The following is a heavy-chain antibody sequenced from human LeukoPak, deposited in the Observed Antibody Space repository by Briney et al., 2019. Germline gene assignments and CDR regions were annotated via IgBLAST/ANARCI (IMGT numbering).Heavy chain of an antibody. J-gene: IGHJ4*02. V-gene: IGHV3-23*01. D-gene: IGHD2-15*01. CDR1: GSTFSSYA. CDR2: ISGSGGST. Sequence: GGSLRLSCAASGSTFSSYAMSWVRQAPGKGLEWVSAISGSGGSTYYADSVKGRFTISRDNSKNTLYLQMNSLRAEDTAVYYCAKEKDIVVVVAATFDYWGQGTLVTVSS. CDR3: AKEKDIVVVVAATFDY.